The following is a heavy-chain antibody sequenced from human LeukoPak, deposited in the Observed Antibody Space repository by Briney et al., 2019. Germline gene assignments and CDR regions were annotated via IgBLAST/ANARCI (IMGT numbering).Heavy chain of an antibody. Sequence: ASVKVSCKASGYTFTKYDIHWVRQAPGQGLEWMGWINPNSGGTNYAQKFQGRVTMTRDTSISTAYIELSRLRSDDTAVYYCARDLLSDYGAIGGDYWGQGTLVTVSS. CDR1: GYTFTKYD. CDR3: ARDLLSDYGAIGGDY. CDR2: INPNSGGT. V-gene: IGHV1-2*02. D-gene: IGHD4-17*01. J-gene: IGHJ4*02.